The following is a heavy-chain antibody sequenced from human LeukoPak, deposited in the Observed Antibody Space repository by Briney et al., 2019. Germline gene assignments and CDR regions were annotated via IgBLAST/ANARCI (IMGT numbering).Heavy chain of an antibody. D-gene: IGHD3-3*01. J-gene: IGHJ6*02. CDR2: IYYSGST. Sequence: MPSETLSLTCTVSGGSISSYYWSWIRQPPGKGLEWIGYIYYSGSTNYNPSLKSRVTISVDTSKNQFSLKLSSVTAADTAVYYCARGLTYYDSWSGYYAPPPFYGMDVWGQGTTVTVSS. CDR1: GGSISSYY. CDR3: ARGLTYYDSWSGYYAPPPFYGMDV. V-gene: IGHV4-59*01.